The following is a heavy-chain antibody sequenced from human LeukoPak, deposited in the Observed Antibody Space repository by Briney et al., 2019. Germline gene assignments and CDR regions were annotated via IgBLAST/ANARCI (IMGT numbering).Heavy chain of an antibody. CDR1: GGSISSGSYY. V-gene: IGHV4-61*09. CDR2: IYSSGST. D-gene: IGHD5-18*01. CDR3: ARGPATDTAMVTRDYFDY. J-gene: IGHJ4*02. Sequence: PSETLSLTCTVSGGSISSGSYYWSWIRQPAGKGLEWIGHIYSSGSTNYNPSLKSRVTISVDTSKNQFSLKLSSVTAADTAVYYCARGPATDTAMVTRDYFDYWGQGTLVTVSS.